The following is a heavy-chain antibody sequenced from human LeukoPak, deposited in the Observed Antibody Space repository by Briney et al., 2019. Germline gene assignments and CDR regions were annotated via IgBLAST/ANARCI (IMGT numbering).Heavy chain of an antibody. CDR3: ARDGEMATIYFDY. V-gene: IGHV1-69*04. J-gene: IGHJ4*02. Sequence: GASVKVSCKASGGTFSSYAISWVRQAPGQGLEWMGTIIPIVGIANYAQKFQGRVTITADKSTSTAYMELSSLRSEDTAVYYCARDGEMATIYFDYWGQGILVTVSS. CDR2: IIPIVGIA. D-gene: IGHD5-24*01. CDR1: GGTFSSYA.